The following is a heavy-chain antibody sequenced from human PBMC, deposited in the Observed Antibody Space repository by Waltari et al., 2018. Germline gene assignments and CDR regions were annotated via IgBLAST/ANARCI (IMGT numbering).Heavy chain of an antibody. D-gene: IGHD2-21*01. V-gene: IGHV1-8*02. J-gene: IGHJ5*02. Sequence: QVQLVQSGAEVKKPGASVRISCKTSGYTFITHAINWVRQTAGKGPGWMGGMNPNSGNTGYAWKFQGRVTMTRDTSIRTAYLELRKLRFDDTAVYYCARRRAGIVTPYNWLDPWGQGTLVTVSS. CDR1: GYTFITHA. CDR2: MNPNSGNT. CDR3: ARRRAGIVTPYNWLDP.